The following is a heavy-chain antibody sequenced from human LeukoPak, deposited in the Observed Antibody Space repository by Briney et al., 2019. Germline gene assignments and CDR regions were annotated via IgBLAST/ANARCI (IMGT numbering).Heavy chain of an antibody. CDR2: ISAGNGNT. D-gene: IGHD1-26*01. CDR3: ARDSGSGNNDY. J-gene: IGHJ4*02. V-gene: IGHV1-3*01. Sequence: ASVTVSCTASGYTFTSYAIHWVRQAPGQRLEWMGWISAGNGNTKYSQNFQGRVTFISNTSATTAFMGLSSLRSEDAAVYYCARDSGSGNNDYWGQGTLVTVSS. CDR1: GYTFTSYA.